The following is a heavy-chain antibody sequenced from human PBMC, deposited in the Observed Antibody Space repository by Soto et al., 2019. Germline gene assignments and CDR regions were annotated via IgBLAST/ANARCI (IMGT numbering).Heavy chain of an antibody. V-gene: IGHV4-31*03. Sequence: QVQLQESGPGLVKPSQTLSLTCTVSGGSISSGGYYWSWIRQHPGKGLEWIGYIYYSGSTYYNPSPKXRXTXSXXTSKNQFSLKLRSVTAADTAVYYCARVGGINWFDPWGQGTLVTVSS. CDR3: ARVGGINWFDP. CDR1: GGSISSGGYY. D-gene: IGHD1-20*01. CDR2: IYYSGST. J-gene: IGHJ5*02.